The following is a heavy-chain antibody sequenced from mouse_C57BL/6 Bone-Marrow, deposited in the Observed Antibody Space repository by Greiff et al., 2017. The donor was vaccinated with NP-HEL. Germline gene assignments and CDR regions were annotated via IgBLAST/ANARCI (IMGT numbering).Heavy chain of an antibody. CDR2: ISYDGSN. V-gene: IGHV3-6*01. Sequence: ESGPGLVKPSQSLSLTCSVTGYSITSGYYWNWIRQFPGNKLEWMGYISYDGSNNYNPSLKNRISITRDTSKNQFFLKLKSVTTEDTATYYCARGVYYGSSPWFAYWGQGTLVTVAA. CDR1: GYSITSGYY. D-gene: IGHD1-1*01. CDR3: ARGVYYGSSPWFAY. J-gene: IGHJ3*01.